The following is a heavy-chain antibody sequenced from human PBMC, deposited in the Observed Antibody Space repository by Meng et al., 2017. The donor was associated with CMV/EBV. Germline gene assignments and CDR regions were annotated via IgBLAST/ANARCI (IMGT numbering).Heavy chain of an antibody. D-gene: IGHD2-2*01. J-gene: IGHJ5*02. CDR3: ARGPLRGPAAMRGRFDP. CDR2: ISSSSSYI. Sequence: GESLKISCAASGFTFSSYSMNWVRQAPGKGLEWVSSISSSSSYIYYADSVKGRFTISRDNAKNSLYLQMNSLRAEDTAVYYCARGPLRGPAAMRGRFDPWGQGTLVTVSS. CDR1: GFTFSSYS. V-gene: IGHV3-21*01.